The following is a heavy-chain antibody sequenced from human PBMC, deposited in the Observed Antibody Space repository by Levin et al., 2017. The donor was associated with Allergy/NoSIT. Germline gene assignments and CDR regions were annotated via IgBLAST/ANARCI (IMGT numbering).Heavy chain of an antibody. CDR2: INHSGST. CDR1: GGSFSGYY. V-gene: IGHV4-34*01. CDR3: AYRHRGIHSSSWFTWFDP. J-gene: IGHJ5*02. D-gene: IGHD6-13*01. Sequence: SETLSLTCAVYGGSFSGYYWSWIRQPPGKGLEWIGEINHSGSTNYNPSLKSRVTISVDTSKNQFSLKLSSVTAADTAVYYCAYRHRGIHSSSWFTWFDPWGQGTLVTVSS.